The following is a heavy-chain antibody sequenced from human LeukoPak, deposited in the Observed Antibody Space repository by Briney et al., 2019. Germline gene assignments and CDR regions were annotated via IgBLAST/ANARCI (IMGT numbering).Heavy chain of an antibody. J-gene: IGHJ4*02. D-gene: IGHD3-22*01. Sequence: PSETLSLTCAVYGGSFSGYYWSWIRQPPGKGLELIGEINHSGSTNYNPSLKSRVTISVDTSKNQFSLKLSSVTAADTAVYYCASRYYYDSSGYYTILFDYFDYWGQGTLVTVSS. V-gene: IGHV4-34*01. CDR3: ASRYYYDSSGYYTILFDYFDY. CDR1: GGSFSGYY. CDR2: INHSGST.